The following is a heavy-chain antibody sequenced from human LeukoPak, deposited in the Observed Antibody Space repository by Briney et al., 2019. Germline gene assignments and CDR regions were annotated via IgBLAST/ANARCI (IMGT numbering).Heavy chain of an antibody. V-gene: IGHV5-51*01. CDR2: IYPGDSDT. CDR1: GYSFTSTYW. Sequence: GESLRISWKASGYSFTSTYWIGWVRQMPGKGLEWMGIIYPGDSDTKYSPSFQGQVAISADKSITTAYLQWSSLRASDTAMYYCARVQWGVDYWGQGTLVTVSS. J-gene: IGHJ4*02. D-gene: IGHD1-1*01. CDR3: ARVQWGVDY.